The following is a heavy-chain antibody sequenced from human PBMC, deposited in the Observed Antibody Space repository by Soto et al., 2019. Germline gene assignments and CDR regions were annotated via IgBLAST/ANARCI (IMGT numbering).Heavy chain of an antibody. Sequence: QVQLVEAGGGVVQPGRSLRLSCAASGFTFSSYAMHWVRQAPGKGLEWVAVISYDGSNKYYADSVKGRFTISRDNSKNTLYLQMNSLRAEDTAVYYCARGPLYLGMDVWGQGNTVTVSS. J-gene: IGHJ6*02. V-gene: IGHV3-30-3*01. D-gene: IGHD2-8*01. CDR1: GFTFSSYA. CDR2: ISYDGSNK. CDR3: ARGPLYLGMDV.